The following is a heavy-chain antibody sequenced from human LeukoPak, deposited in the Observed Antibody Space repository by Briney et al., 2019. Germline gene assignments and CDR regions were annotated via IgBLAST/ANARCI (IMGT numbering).Heavy chain of an antibody. CDR3: AREALVGATREAVFDI. CDR2: ISSSSSYI. CDR1: GFTFSSYS. D-gene: IGHD1-26*01. J-gene: IGHJ3*02. V-gene: IGHV3-21*01. Sequence: GGSLRLSCAASGFTFSSYSMNWVRQAPGKGLEWVSSISSSSSYIYYADSVKGRFTISRDNAKNSWYLQMNSLRAEDTAVYYCAREALVGATREAVFDIWGQGTMVTVSS.